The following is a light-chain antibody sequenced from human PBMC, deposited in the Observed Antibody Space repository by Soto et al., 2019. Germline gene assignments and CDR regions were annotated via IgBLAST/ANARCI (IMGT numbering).Light chain of an antibody. CDR2: DAS. J-gene: IGKJ4*01. Sequence: EIVLTQSPGTLSLSPGERATLSCRTSEVVSSAYFAWYQQKPGQAPRLLIYDASSRAPGIPDRFSGSGYVTDLPLTITRLEPEDAAVYYCQQYGSSLPFGGGTKVEI. V-gene: IGKV3-20*01. CDR1: EVVSSAY. CDR3: QQYGSSLP.